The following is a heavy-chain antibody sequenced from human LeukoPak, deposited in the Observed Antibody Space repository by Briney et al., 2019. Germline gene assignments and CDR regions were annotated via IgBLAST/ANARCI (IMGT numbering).Heavy chain of an antibody. CDR2: ISGSGGST. D-gene: IGHD3-22*01. CDR3: ARTNNYYDSSGYYLDY. J-gene: IGHJ4*02. V-gene: IGHV3-23*01. CDR1: GFTFSSYA. Sequence: GGSLRLSCAASGFTFSSYAMSWVRQAPGKGLEWVSAISGSGGSTYYADSVKGRFTISRDNSKNTLYLQMNSLRAEDTAVYYCARTNNYYDSSGYYLDYWGQGTLVTVSS.